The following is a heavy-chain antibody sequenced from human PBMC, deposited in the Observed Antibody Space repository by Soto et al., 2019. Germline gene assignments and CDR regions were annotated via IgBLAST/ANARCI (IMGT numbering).Heavy chain of an antibody. V-gene: IGHV3-53*01. J-gene: IGHJ4*02. CDR1: GFTVSNNH. CDR3: AGRLTTAASLAY. CDR2: VHGGGST. Sequence: VQLVESGGGLIQPGGSLRLSCAASGFTVSNNHMTWVRQAAGKGLELVSFVHGGGSTSYADSVKGRFTISRDNSKNPLYLQMDSMRAEDTAIYYCAGRLTTAASLAYWGRGTLVTVSS. D-gene: IGHD3-16*01.